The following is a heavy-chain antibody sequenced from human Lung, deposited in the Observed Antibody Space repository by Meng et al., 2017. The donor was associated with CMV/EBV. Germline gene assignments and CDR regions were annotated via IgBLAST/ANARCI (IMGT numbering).Heavy chain of an antibody. CDR2: IDHSGTT. D-gene: IGHD3-10*02. J-gene: IGHJ4*02. Sequence: VVLGDSVSGSNWWSWVRQAPGKGLEWVGEIDHSGTTNFNPSLKSRVAMSMARSKNQLFLKLNSVTAADTAVYYCARVGTMADMFFDSWGQGTLVTVSS. V-gene: IGHV4-4*02. CDR1: GDSVSGSNW. CDR3: ARVGTMADMFFDS.